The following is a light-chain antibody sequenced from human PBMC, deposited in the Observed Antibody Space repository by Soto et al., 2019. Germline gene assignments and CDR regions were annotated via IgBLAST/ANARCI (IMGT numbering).Light chain of an antibody. CDR2: DVS. CDR3: CSYAGTYTFEV. J-gene: IGLJ2*01. V-gene: IGLV2-11*01. Sequence: QLVLTQPRSVSGSPGQSVTISCTGTSSDVGGYNHISWYQQHPGKAPKLMIYDVSKWPSGVPDRFSGSKSGNTASLTISGLQAEDEADYYCCSYAGTYTFEVFGGGTKLTVL. CDR1: SSDVGGYNH.